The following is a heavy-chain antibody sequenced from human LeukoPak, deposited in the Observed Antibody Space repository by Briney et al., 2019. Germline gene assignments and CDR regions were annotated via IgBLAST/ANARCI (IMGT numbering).Heavy chain of an antibody. CDR1: GDSVSDKSAA. CDR3: ARTGYSINWVDY. D-gene: IGHD6-13*01. Sequence: SQTLSLTCATSGDSVSDKSAAWNWIRQSPSRGLEWLGRTYYRSKWYNDYAVSVKSRITIKPDTSKNQFSLQLNSVTPEDTAVYYCARTGYSINWVDYWGQGTLVTVSS. V-gene: IGHV6-1*01. CDR2: TYYRSKWYN. J-gene: IGHJ4*02.